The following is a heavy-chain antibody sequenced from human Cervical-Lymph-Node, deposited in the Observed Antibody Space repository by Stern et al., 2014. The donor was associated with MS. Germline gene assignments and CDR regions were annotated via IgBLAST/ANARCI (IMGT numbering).Heavy chain of an antibody. Sequence: QLQLQESGPGLVKPSETLSLTCTVSGGSISSSSYYWGWIRQPPGKGLEWIGSIYYSGSTYYNPSLKSRVTISVDTSKNQFSLKRSCVTAADTAVYYCARDYGDYLNWFDPWGQGTLVTVSS. CDR2: IYYSGST. J-gene: IGHJ5*02. V-gene: IGHV4-39*01. CDR3: ARDYGDYLNWFDP. D-gene: IGHD4-17*01. CDR1: GGSISSSSYY.